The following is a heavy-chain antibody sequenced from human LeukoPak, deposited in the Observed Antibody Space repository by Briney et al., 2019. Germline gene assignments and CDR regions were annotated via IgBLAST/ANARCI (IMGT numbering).Heavy chain of an antibody. J-gene: IGHJ6*02. CDR2: ISAYNGNT. CDR1: GYTFTSYG. Sequence: ASVTVSCKASGYTFTSYGISWVRQAPGQGLEWMGWISAYNGNTNYAQKLQGRVTMTTDTSTSTAYMELRSLRSDDTAVYYCARDGYYDSSGYSFVCYYGMDVWGQGTTVTVSS. D-gene: IGHD3-22*01. V-gene: IGHV1-18*01. CDR3: ARDGYYDSSGYSFVCYYGMDV.